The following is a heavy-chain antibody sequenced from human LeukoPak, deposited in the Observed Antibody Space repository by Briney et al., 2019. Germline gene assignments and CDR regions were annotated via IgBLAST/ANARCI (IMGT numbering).Heavy chain of an antibody. CDR1: GTSFTCYW. D-gene: IGHD4-17*01. Sequence: GESLKISWKGSGTSFTCYWIAWVRQMRGKGLWLVGIMYPGDSETRYSPSFQGQVTISADKSISTAYLWWSSLIASDTAMYYCARTPSFTVTTGFYSYWGQGTLVTVSS. J-gene: IGHJ4*02. CDR3: ARTPSFTVTTGFYSY. V-gene: IGHV5-51*01. CDR2: MYPGDSET.